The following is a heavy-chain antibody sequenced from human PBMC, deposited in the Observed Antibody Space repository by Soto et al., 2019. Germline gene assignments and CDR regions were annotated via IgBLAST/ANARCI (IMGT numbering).Heavy chain of an antibody. Sequence: SVKVSCKASGGTFSIYAISWVRQAPGQGLEWMGGIIPIFGTANYAQKFQGRVTITADESTSTAYMELSSLRSEDTAVYYCARGVRFLEWLYYWGQGTLVTVSS. CDR2: IIPIFGTA. J-gene: IGHJ4*02. V-gene: IGHV1-69*13. D-gene: IGHD3-3*01. CDR3: ARGVRFLEWLYY. CDR1: GGTFSIYA.